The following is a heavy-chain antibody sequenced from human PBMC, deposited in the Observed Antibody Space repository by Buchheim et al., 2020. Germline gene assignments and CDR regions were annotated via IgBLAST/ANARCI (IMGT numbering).Heavy chain of an antibody. CDR2: ICAGGSST. CDR3: AKTFTHGTNYYDF. D-gene: IGHD1-14*01. Sequence: EVQLLESGGDLVQPGGSLRLSCAASGFSGFSFSCINWVRQAPGKGLEWVAVICAGGSSTFYADSVKGRFTISRDDSKNTLYLQMDNLRAEDTAVYYCAKTFTHGTNYYDFWGQGTL. J-gene: IGHJ4*02. CDR1: GFSGFSFSC. V-gene: IGHV3-23*01.